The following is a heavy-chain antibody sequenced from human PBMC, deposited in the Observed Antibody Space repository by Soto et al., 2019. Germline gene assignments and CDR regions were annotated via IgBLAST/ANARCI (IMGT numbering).Heavy chain of an antibody. CDR2: ISYEGSND. J-gene: IGHJ4*02. CDR3: ARVPYYYDSSGYDY. V-gene: IGHV3-30-3*01. Sequence: QVQLVESGGGVVQPGRSLRLSCAASGFTFSSYTMHWVRQAPGKGLEWVAVISYEGSNDYYADSVKGRFTISRDNSKNTLYLQMNSLRAEDTAVYYCARVPYYYDSSGYDYWGQGTRVTVSS. D-gene: IGHD3-22*01. CDR1: GFTFSSYT.